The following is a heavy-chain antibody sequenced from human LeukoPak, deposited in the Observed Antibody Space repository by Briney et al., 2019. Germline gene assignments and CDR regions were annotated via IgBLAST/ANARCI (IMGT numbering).Heavy chain of an antibody. CDR1: GGSISSGGYS. D-gene: IGHD2-2*01. Sequence: SETLCLTCAVSGGSISSGGYSWSCIRQPPGKGLEWVVYIYHSGSTYYNPSLTSRVTISVDRSKNQFSLKLSSVTAAATAVYYCARVRYQLPNDNWFDPWGQRSLVTASS. V-gene: IGHV4-30-2*01. CDR3: ARVRYQLPNDNWFDP. CDR2: IYHSGST. J-gene: IGHJ5*02.